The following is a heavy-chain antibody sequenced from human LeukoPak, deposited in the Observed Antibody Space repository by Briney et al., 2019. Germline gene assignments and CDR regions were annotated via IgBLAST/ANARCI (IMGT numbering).Heavy chain of an antibody. Sequence: SVKVSCKASGGIFSSHATRWVRQAPGQGLEWMGGIIPIFGKANYAQKFQGRVTITADESTSTAYMELSSLRSEDTAVYYCARSYDILTGYYSAYWGQGTLVTVSS. CDR3: ARSYDILTGYYSAY. D-gene: IGHD3-9*01. CDR1: GGIFSSHA. J-gene: IGHJ4*02. CDR2: IIPIFGKA. V-gene: IGHV1-69*13.